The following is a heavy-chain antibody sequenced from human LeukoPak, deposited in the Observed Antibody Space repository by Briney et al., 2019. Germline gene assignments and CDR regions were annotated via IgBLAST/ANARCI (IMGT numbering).Heavy chain of an antibody. CDR1: GFTFSSYW. CDR3: ARDVTGGFPWYYYYYMDV. D-gene: IGHD3-16*01. Sequence: GGSLRLSCAASGFTFSSYWMSWVRQAPGKGLEWVANIKQDGSEKYYVDSVKGRFTISRDNAKNSLYLQMNSLRAEDTAVYYCARDVTGGFPWYYYYYMDVWGKGTTVTVSS. CDR2: IKQDGSEK. V-gene: IGHV3-7*01. J-gene: IGHJ6*03.